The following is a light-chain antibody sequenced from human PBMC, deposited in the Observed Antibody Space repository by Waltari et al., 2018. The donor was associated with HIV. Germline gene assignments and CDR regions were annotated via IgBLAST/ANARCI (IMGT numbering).Light chain of an antibody. V-gene: IGKV3-20*01. CDR1: QSVSSSY. CDR3: QQYGSSLPLT. Sequence: ELVLTQSPGTLSLSPGERATPSCRASQSVSSSYLAWYQQKPGQTPRLLIYGASSRAAGIPDRFSGSGSGTDFTLTISRLEPEDFAVYYCQQYGSSLPLTFGGGTKVEIK. J-gene: IGKJ4*01. CDR2: GAS.